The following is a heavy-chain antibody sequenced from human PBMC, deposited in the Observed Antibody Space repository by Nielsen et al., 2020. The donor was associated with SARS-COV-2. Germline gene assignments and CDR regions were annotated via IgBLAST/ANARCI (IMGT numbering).Heavy chain of an antibody. D-gene: IGHD3-3*01. Sequence: WVRQAPGQGLEWMGWINTNTGNPTYAQGFTGRFVFSLDTSVGTAYLQISSLKAEDTAVYYCARAGDYDFDGMDVWGQGTTVTVSS. CDR3: ARAGDYDFDGMDV. J-gene: IGHJ6*02. CDR2: INTNTGNP. V-gene: IGHV7-4-1*02.